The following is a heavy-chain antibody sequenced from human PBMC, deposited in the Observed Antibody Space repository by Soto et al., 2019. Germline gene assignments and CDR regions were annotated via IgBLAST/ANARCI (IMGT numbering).Heavy chain of an antibody. D-gene: IGHD2-21*01. CDR2: IIPLMRTV. J-gene: IGHJ6*02. Sequence: QEELVQSGAEVKKPGSSVNVSCKASGGTFASYSITWLRQAPGQRLEWMGEIIPLMRTVNYAQKFQDRVTITGDRSTSTVYMPLNSLRADDTAVYYCARDPVDLFGYLDVWGQGTTVTVSS. CDR1: GGTFASYS. V-gene: IGHV1-69*06. CDR3: ARDPVDLFGYLDV.